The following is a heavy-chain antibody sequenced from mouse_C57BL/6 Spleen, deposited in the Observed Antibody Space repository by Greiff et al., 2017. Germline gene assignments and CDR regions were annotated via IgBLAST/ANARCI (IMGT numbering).Heavy chain of an antibody. J-gene: IGHJ1*03. V-gene: IGHV5-16*01. Sequence: EVQVVESEGGLVQPGSSMKLSCTASGFTFSDYYMAWVRQVPEKGLEWVATINYDGSSTYYLDTLKSRFIISRDNAKNILYLQMSSLKSEDTATYYCARKGGYGSSYGGYFDVWGTGTTVTVSS. CDR1: GFTFSDYY. D-gene: IGHD1-1*01. CDR2: INYDGSST. CDR3: ARKGGYGSSYGGYFDV.